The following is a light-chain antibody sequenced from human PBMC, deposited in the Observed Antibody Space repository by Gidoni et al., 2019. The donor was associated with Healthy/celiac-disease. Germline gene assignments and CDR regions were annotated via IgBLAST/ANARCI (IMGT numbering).Light chain of an antibody. V-gene: IGKV4-1*01. CDR2: WAS. J-gene: IGKJ3*01. CDR3: QQYYSTPPA. Sequence: DIVMTQSPDSLAVSLGERATIKCKSSQSVLYSSNNKNYLAWYQQKPGQPPKLLIYWASTRESGVPDRFSGSGSGTDFTLTISSLQAEDVAVYYCQQYYSTPPAFXPXTKVDIK. CDR1: QSVLYSSNNKNY.